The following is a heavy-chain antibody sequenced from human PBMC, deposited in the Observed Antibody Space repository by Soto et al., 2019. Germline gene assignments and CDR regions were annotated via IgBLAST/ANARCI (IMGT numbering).Heavy chain of an antibody. V-gene: IGHV1-69*06. CDR3: ARGLAVAGMGYYYYGMDV. CDR1: GGTFSSYA. CDR2: IIPIFGTA. D-gene: IGHD6-19*01. J-gene: IGHJ6*02. Sequence: QVQLVQSRAEVKKPGSSVKVSCKASGGTFSSYAISWVRQAPGQGLEWMGGIIPIFGTANYAQKFQGRVTITADKSTSTAYMELSSLRSEDTAVYYCARGLAVAGMGYYYYGMDVWGQGTTVTVSS.